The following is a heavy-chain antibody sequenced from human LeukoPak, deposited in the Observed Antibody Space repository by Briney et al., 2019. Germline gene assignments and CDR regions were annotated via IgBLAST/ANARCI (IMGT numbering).Heavy chain of an antibody. CDR3: ARDMYYYDSSGYRKLSYFDY. Sequence: SVKVSCKASGGTFSSYAISWARQAPGQGLEWMGGIIPIFGTANYAQKFQGRVTITADESTSTAYMELSSLRSEDTAVYYRARDMYYYDSSGYRKLSYFDYWGQGTLVTVSS. CDR2: IIPIFGTA. J-gene: IGHJ4*02. CDR1: GGTFSSYA. D-gene: IGHD3-22*01. V-gene: IGHV1-69*13.